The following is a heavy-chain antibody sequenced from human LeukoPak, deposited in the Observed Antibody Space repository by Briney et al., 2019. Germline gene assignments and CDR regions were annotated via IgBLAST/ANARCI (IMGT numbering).Heavy chain of an antibody. D-gene: IGHD7-27*01. V-gene: IGHV3-33*01. Sequence: PGGSLRLSCAASGFTFSSYGMHWVRQAPGKGLEWVAVIWYDGSNKYYADSVKGRFTVSRDNSKNTLYLQMNSLRAEDTAVYYCARDSNPWGPNDYWGQGTLVTVSS. CDR1: GFTFSSYG. CDR3: ARDSNPWGPNDY. J-gene: IGHJ4*02. CDR2: IWYDGSNK.